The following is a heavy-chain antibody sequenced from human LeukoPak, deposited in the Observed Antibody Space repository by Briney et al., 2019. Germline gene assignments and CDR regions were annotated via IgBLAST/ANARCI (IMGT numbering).Heavy chain of an antibody. D-gene: IGHD3-10*02. V-gene: IGHV1-18*01. J-gene: IGHJ4*02. CDR1: GYTFNNFF. CDR3: ARGQTMYY. Sequence: GASVTVSCKASGYTFNNFFISWVRQAPGQGLEWVGWISPHSHTTHYAEKFQGRVTMTTYTSPTTVYMELRSLRSDDTAVYFCARGQTMYYWGQGTPVTVSS. CDR2: ISPHSHTT.